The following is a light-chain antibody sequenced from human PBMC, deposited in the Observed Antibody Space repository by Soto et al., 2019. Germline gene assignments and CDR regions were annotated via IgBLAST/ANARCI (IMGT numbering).Light chain of an antibody. CDR1: RSNIGSNS. CDR2: SND. CDR3: AAWDDTLKGG. V-gene: IGLV1-44*01. Sequence: QSVLTQPPSASGTPGQRVTISCSGSRSNIGSNSVNWYQQLPGTAPKLLIYSNDQRPSGVPDRLSGSKSDTSASLAISGLQSEDEADYYCAAWDDTLKGGLGTGTKVTV. J-gene: IGLJ1*01.